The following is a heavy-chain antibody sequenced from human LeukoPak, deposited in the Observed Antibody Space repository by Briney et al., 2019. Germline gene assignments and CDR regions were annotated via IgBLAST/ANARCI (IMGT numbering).Heavy chain of an antibody. V-gene: IGHV4-39*07. CDR1: GGSISSNSYY. CDR3: ARVAAGTNVRVY. J-gene: IGHJ4*02. CDR2: INHSGST. D-gene: IGHD6-13*01. Sequence: SETLSLTCTVSGGSISSNSYYWVWIRQPPGKGLEWIGEINHSGSTYYNPSLKSRVTISVDTSKNQFSLKLSSVTAADTAVYYCARVAAGTNVRVYWGQGTLVTVSS.